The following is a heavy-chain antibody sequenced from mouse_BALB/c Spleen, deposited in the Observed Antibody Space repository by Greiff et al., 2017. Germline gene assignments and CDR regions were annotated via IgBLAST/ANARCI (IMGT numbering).Heavy chain of an antibody. V-gene: IGHV1-87*01. CDR1: GYTFTSYW. Sequence: QVQLKQSGAELARPGASVKLSCKASGYTFTSYWMQWVKQRPGQGLEWIGAIYPGDGDTRYTQKFKGKATLTADKSSSTAYMQLSSLASEDSAVYYCARATVVADWYFDVWGAGTTVTVSS. CDR3: ARATVVADWYFDV. D-gene: IGHD1-1*01. J-gene: IGHJ1*01. CDR2: IYPGDGDT.